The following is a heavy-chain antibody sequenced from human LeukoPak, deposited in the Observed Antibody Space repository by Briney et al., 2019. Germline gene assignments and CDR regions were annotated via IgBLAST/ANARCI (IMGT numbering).Heavy chain of an antibody. CDR1: GGTFSSYA. J-gene: IGHJ4*02. V-gene: IGHV1-69*05. D-gene: IGHD6-19*01. Sequence: SVKVSCKASGGTFSSYAISWVRQAPGQGLEWMGRIIPIFGTANYAQKFQGRVTITTDEPTSTAYMELSSLRSEDTAVYYCARVKPGIAVAGTFDYWGQGTLVTVSS. CDR3: ARVKPGIAVAGTFDY. CDR2: IIPIFGTA.